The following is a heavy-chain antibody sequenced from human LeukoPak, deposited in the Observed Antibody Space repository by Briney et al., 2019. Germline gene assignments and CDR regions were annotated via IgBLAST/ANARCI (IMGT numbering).Heavy chain of an antibody. CDR2: IYYGGST. V-gene: IGHV4-30-4*01. Sequence: SQTLSLTCTVSGGSISSGDYYWSWIRQPPGKGLEWIGYIYYGGSTYYNPSLKSRVTISVDTSKNQFSLKLSSVTAADTAVYYCARVTYSYYYYGMDVWGQGTTVTVSS. D-gene: IGHD2-15*01. J-gene: IGHJ6*02. CDR3: ARVTYSYYYYGMDV. CDR1: GGSISSGDYY.